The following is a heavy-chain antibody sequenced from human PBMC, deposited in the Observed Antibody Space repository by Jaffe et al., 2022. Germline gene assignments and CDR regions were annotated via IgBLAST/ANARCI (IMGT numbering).Heavy chain of an antibody. V-gene: IGHV4-34*01. D-gene: IGHD3-22*01. CDR2: INHSGST. J-gene: IGHJ4*02. Sequence: QVQLQQWGAGLLKPSETLSLTCAVYGGSFSGYYWSWIRQPPGKGLEWIGEINHSGSTNYNPSLKSRVTISVDTSKNQFSLKLSSVTAADTAVYYCARAPAQIFSSGYYYFDYWGQGTLVTVSS. CDR3: ARAPAQIFSSGYYYFDY. CDR1: GGSFSGYY.